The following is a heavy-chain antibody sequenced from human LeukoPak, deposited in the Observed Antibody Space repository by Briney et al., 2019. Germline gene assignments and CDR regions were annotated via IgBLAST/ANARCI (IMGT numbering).Heavy chain of an antibody. D-gene: IGHD6-19*01. J-gene: IGHJ4*02. Sequence: GGSLRLSCSASRYTFSSYAMHWPRQAPGKGLEYVSAITSKGGSTYYADSVKGRFTISRYKAKNTLYLQMSSLSAEDTAVYYFVYANIAVSGIDYWGQGTLVTVSS. V-gene: IGHV3-64D*09. CDR1: RYTFSSYA. CDR3: VYANIAVSGIDY. CDR2: ITSKGGST.